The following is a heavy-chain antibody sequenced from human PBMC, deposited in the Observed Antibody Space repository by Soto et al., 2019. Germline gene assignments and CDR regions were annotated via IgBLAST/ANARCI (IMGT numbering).Heavy chain of an antibody. J-gene: IGHJ5*02. V-gene: IGHV3-21*03. CDR2: ISSSSSYI. D-gene: IGHD1-7*01. CDR3: ARPLMSGTRWFDP. CDR1: GFTFSSYS. Sequence: EVQLVESGGGLVKPGGSLRLSCAASGFTFSSYSMNWVRQAPGKGLEWVSSISSSSSYIYYADSVKARFTISRDNAKNSLYLQMNSLRAEDTAVYYCARPLMSGTRWFDPWGQGTLVTVSS.